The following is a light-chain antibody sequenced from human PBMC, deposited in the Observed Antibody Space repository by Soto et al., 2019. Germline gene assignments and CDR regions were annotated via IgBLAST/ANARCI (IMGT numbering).Light chain of an antibody. CDR1: QSVNSD. CDR2: GAS. J-gene: IGKJ2*01. CDR3: QQYNNWPPYT. Sequence: EIVMTQSPATLSVSPWERATLSCWASQSVNSDLAWYQQKPGQAPRLLIYGASTRATGIPARFSGSGSGTDFTLTISRLQSEDFAVYYCQQYNNWPPYTFGQGTKLEIK. V-gene: IGKV3-15*01.